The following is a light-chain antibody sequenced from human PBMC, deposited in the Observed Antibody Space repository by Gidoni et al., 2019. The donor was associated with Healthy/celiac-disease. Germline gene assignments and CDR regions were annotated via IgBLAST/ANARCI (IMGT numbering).Light chain of an antibody. V-gene: IGKV1-5*03. J-gene: IGKJ2*01. Sequence: QLTQSPSTLSASVGDRVTITCRASQSISTWVAWYQQKTGKATKHLIYKESSLINGVPSRFRGRRSGTEFTLAISSPQPCNFSIHYCQQDNSYWYTFXQXTKLEIK. CDR1: QSISTW. CDR2: KES. CDR3: QQDNSYWYT.